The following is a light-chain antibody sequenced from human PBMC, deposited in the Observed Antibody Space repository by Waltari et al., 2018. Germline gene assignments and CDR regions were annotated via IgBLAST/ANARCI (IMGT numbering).Light chain of an antibody. V-gene: IGLV2-23*03. CDR2: DGA. CDR3: CSYGSSYTLV. Sequence: ALTQPASVSGSRGQSITISCTGLSADYDIHNFVPWYQLLPDKAPKLIIYDGAQRPSGVSPRFSASKSGSTASLTISGLQADDEADYFCCSYGSSYTLVFGGGTRLTVL. CDR1: SADYDIHNF. J-gene: IGLJ2*01.